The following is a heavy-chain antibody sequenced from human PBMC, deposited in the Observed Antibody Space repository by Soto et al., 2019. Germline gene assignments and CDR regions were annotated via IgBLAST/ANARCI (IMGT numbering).Heavy chain of an antibody. Sequence: QITLQESGPTLVKPTQTLTLTCSVSGFSRSTSGVGVGWIRQSPGKALEWLALIYWDDDKRYRPSLKDRLIIPKDASKDQVVLAMTTVGPVNTATYYLARRPPGNLNYFDSWCQGTLVTVSS. J-gene: IGHJ4*02. D-gene: IGHD1-1*01. V-gene: IGHV2-5*02. CDR1: GFSRSTSGVG. CDR3: ARRPPGNLNYFDS. CDR2: IYWDDDK.